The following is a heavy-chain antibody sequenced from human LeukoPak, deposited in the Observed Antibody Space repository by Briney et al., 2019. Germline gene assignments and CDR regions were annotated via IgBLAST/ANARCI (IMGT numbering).Heavy chain of an antibody. D-gene: IGHD4-17*01. CDR3: ARDPYGDYVGLDY. Sequence: GASVKVSCKASGYTFTGYYMHWVRQAPGQGLEWMGWINPNSGGTNYAQKFQGRVTMSRDTSISTAYMELSRLRSDDTAVYYCARDPYGDYVGLDYWGQGTLVTVSS. CDR2: INPNSGGT. CDR1: GYTFTGYY. V-gene: IGHV1-2*02. J-gene: IGHJ4*02.